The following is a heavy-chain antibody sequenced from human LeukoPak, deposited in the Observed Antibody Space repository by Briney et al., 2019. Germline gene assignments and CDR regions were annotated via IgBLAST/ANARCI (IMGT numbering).Heavy chain of an antibody. Sequence: ASVKVSCKASGYTFIGYYMHWVRQAPGQGLEWMGWINPNGGGTNYAQKFQGRFTMTRDTSISTAYMELSSLRSDDTAVYYCARDHSPPRQTTVTTGLDWFDPWGQGTLVTVSS. J-gene: IGHJ5*02. CDR2: INPNGGGT. D-gene: IGHD4-17*01. CDR3: ARDHSPPRQTTVTTGLDWFDP. V-gene: IGHV1-2*02. CDR1: GYTFIGYY.